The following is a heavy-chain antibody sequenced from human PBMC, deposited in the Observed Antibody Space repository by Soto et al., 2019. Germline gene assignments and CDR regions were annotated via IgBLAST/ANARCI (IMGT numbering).Heavy chain of an antibody. CDR3: TTDLPTLIPQVDS. D-gene: IGHD4-4*01. J-gene: IGHJ4*02. V-gene: IGHV3-23*01. Sequence: GGSLRLSCATSGFTFSNSAMSWVRQAPGKGLEWVSFISFSGGNTYYADSVKGRFTISGDNSKNTLYLQMNSLKTEDTGVYFCTTDLPTLIPQVDSWGQGTLVTVS. CDR1: GFTFSNSA. CDR2: ISFSGGNT.